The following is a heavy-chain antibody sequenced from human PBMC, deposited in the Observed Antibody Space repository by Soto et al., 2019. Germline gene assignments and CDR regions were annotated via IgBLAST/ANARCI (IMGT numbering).Heavy chain of an antibody. V-gene: IGHV3-73*01. D-gene: IGHD4-17*01. CDR3: TRQTLSGYGDYGRGDY. Sequence: EVQLVESGGGLVKPGGSLKLSCAASGFTFSGSAMHWVRQASGKGLEWVGRIRSKANSYATAYAASVKGRFTISRDDSKNTAYLQMNSLKTEDTAVYYCTRQTLSGYGDYGRGDYWGQGTLVTVSS. CDR2: IRSKANSYAT. CDR1: GFTFSGSA. J-gene: IGHJ4*02.